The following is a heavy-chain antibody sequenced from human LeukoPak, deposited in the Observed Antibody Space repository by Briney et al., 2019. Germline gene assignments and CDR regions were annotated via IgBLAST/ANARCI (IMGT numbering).Heavy chain of an antibody. V-gene: IGHV3-11*04. CDR1: GFIFSDYY. CDR3: ARGIRGYSGLVVH. D-gene: IGHD5-12*01. Sequence: GGSLRLSCAASGFIFSDYYMSWIRQAPGKGLEWVSYISSSGSTIDYADSVKGRFTISRDNAKKSLYLQMSSLRAEDTAVYYCARGIRGYSGLVVHWGQGTLGTVSS. J-gene: IGHJ4*02. CDR2: ISSSGSTI.